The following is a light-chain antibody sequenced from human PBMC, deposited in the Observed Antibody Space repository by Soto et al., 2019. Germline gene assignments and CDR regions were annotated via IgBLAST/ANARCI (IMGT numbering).Light chain of an antibody. Sequence: EIVLTQSSGTLYLSRGGSVPISWTASQSVSSSYLAWYQQKPGQAPRLLIYGASSRATGIPARFSGSGAGTDCTLTSSRLQPEDFAVYYCQQYGSSPWTVGQGTKVDIK. CDR3: QQYGSSPWT. CDR1: QSVSSSY. J-gene: IGKJ1*01. V-gene: IGKV3-20*01. CDR2: GAS.